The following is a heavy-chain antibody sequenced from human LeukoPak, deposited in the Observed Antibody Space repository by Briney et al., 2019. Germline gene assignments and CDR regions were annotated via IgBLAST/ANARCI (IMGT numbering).Heavy chain of an antibody. CDR2: IRYDGSNK. Sequence: GGSLRLSCAASGFTFSSYGMHWVRQAPGKGLEWVAFIRYDGSNKYYADSVKGRFTISRDNSKNTLYLQMNSLRAEDTAVYYCARDLGDGYRSGYFDYWGQGTLVTVSS. D-gene: IGHD5-24*01. J-gene: IGHJ4*02. CDR1: GFTFSSYG. V-gene: IGHV3-30*02. CDR3: ARDLGDGYRSGYFDY.